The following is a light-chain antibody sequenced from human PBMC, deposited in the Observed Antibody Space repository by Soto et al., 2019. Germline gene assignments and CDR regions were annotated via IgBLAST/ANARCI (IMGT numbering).Light chain of an antibody. CDR3: QHYGSSPPIT. V-gene: IGKV3-20*01. CDR2: GAS. Sequence: ELVLTQSPGTLSLSPGERATLSCRSSQSVSSSYLGWYQQKPGQAPRLLIYGASSRATGIPDRFSGSGSGTDFTLTISRLEPEDSAVYYCQHYGSSPPITVGQGTRLEIK. CDR1: QSVSSSY. J-gene: IGKJ5*01.